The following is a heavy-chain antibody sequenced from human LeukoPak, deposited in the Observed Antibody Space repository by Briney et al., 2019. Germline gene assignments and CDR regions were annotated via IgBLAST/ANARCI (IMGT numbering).Heavy chain of an antibody. V-gene: IGHV3-74*01. J-gene: IGHJ4*02. CDR2: INDGETST. Sequence: GGSLRLSCAASGFSFSSSWMHWVRQVPGKGLVWVSRINDGETSTSYADSVKGRFTISRDNAKNTLFLQMNSLRAEDTAVYYCATTGSGSYYDYWGQGTLVTVSS. CDR1: GFSFSSSW. D-gene: IGHD1-26*01. CDR3: ATTGSGSYYDY.